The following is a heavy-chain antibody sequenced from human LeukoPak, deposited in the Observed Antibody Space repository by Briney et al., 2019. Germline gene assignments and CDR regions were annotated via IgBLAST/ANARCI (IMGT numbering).Heavy chain of an antibody. D-gene: IGHD1-1*01. V-gene: IGHV3-21*01. J-gene: IGHJ3*02. CDR3: ARGSPRYNWNDEAFDI. Sequence: RAGGSLRLSCAASGFTFSSYSMNWVRQAPGKGLEWVSSISSSSSYIYYADSVKGRFTISRDNAKNSLYLQMNSLRAEDTAVYYCARGSPRYNWNDEAFDIWGQGTMVTVSS. CDR1: GFTFSSYS. CDR2: ISSSSSYI.